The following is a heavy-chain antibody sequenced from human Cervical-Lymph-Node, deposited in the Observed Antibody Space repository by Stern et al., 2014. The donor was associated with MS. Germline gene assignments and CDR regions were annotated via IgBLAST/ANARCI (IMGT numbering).Heavy chain of an antibody. CDR1: GLTFSSHG. J-gene: IGHJ4*02. D-gene: IGHD1-26*01. Sequence: VQLVESGGGVVQPGRSLRLSCAASGLTFSSHGMHWVRQAQGKGLGWVAFIWSDGNQEFYADSVKGRFTISRDNSKNTMYLQMNSLRAEDTAVYYCAKDKWERYFDYWGQGTLVTVSS. CDR3: AKDKWERYFDY. V-gene: IGHV3-33*06. CDR2: IWSDGNQE.